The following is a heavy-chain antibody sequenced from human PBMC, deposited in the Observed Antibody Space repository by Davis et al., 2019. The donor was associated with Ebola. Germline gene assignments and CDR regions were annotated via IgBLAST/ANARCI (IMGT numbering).Heavy chain of an antibody. V-gene: IGHV1-8*02. CDR3: ARRVGARSGFDY. Sequence: ASVKVSCKASGGTFSSYAISWVRQATGQGLEWMGWMNPNSGNTGYAQKFQGRVTMTRNTSISTAYMELSSLRSEDTAVYYCARRVGARSGFDYWGQGTLVTVSS. CDR2: MNPNSGNT. J-gene: IGHJ4*02. D-gene: IGHD1-26*01. CDR1: GGTFSSYA.